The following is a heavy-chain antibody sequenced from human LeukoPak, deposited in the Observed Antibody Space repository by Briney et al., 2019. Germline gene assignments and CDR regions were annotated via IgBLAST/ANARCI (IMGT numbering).Heavy chain of an antibody. CDR1: GFTLSGFD. CDR2: ISGSGADT. J-gene: IGHJ4*02. Sequence: GGSLRLSCATSGFTLSGFDMTWVRQAPGKGLQWVSSISGSGADTDYADFVKGRFTISRNNSKNTLYLQMNFPRLDDTASYYCAKSRGTGSTSYFDYWGQGTLVTVSS. CDR3: AKSRGTGSTSYFDY. V-gene: IGHV3-23*01. D-gene: IGHD3/OR15-3a*01.